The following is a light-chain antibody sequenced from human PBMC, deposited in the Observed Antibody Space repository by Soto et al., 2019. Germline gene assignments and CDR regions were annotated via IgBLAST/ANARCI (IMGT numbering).Light chain of an antibody. CDR2: GAS. CDR1: QSVRSN. Sequence: EILMTQSPATLSVSPGERATLSCRASQSVRSNLAWYQQKPGQAPRLLIYGASTRATGIPARFSGSGSGTEFTLSISSLQSEDFAVYYCQHYNNWPPITFGQGTRLENK. V-gene: IGKV3-15*01. J-gene: IGKJ5*01. CDR3: QHYNNWPPIT.